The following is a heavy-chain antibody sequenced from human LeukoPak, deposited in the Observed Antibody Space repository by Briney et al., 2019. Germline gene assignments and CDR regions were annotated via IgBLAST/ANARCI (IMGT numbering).Heavy chain of an antibody. J-gene: IGHJ5*02. Sequence: SQTLSLTCTVSGGSVSSDDYYWSWIRHHQGKGLEWIGYIFYSGNTHYNPSLKSRVYISADTSTNQFSLHLSSVTAADTAVYYCARGIGSDDDYGDWFDPWGQGTLVAVSS. CDR1: GGSVSSDDYY. CDR2: IFYSGNT. CDR3: ARGIGSDDDYGDWFDP. D-gene: IGHD4-17*01. V-gene: IGHV4-31*03.